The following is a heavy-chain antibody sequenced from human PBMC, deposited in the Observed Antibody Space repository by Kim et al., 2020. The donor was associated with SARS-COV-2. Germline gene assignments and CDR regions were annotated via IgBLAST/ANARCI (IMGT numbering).Heavy chain of an antibody. V-gene: IGHV3-11*01. CDR2: ISSGGDNM. CDR1: GFTFIDYS. CDR3: VRGNSFRLLFDSDDYFDF. D-gene: IGHD3-10*01. Sequence: GGSLRLSCEVSGFTFIDYSMSWIRRAPGKGLERVSYISSGGDNMDHADSVRGRFTISRDYAKNSLYLQMNSLRAEDTAVYYRVRGNSFRLLFDSDDYFDFWGGGPLDYVSS. J-gene: IGHJ4*02.